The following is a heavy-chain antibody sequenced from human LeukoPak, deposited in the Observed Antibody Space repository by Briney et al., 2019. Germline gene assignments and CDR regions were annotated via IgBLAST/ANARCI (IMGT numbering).Heavy chain of an antibody. V-gene: IGHV3-53*01. J-gene: IGHJ4*02. CDR2: IYSDNT. CDR3: AKVSESNYDFLTGYYTPYYFDY. Sequence: GGSLRLSCTVSGFTVSSNSMSWVRQAPGKGLEWVSFIYSDNTHYSDSVKGRFTISRDNSKNMLYLQMNSLRAEDTAVYYCAKVSESNYDFLTGYYTPYYFDYWGQGTLVTVSS. CDR1: GFTVSSNS. D-gene: IGHD3-9*01.